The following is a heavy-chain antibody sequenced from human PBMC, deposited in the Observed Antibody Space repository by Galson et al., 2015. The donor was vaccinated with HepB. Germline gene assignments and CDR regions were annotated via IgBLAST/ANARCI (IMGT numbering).Heavy chain of an antibody. J-gene: IGHJ4*02. V-gene: IGHV3-23*01. D-gene: IGHD6-19*01. CDR1: GFTFSSYA. Sequence: SLRLSCAASGFTFSSYAMSXVRQAPGKGLEWVSAMSGSGDNTYYADSVKGRFTISRDNSKNTLYLQMNRLRAEDTAVYYCAKTPYSSGWSLDYWGQGTLVTVSS. CDR2: MSGSGDNT. CDR3: AKTPYSSGWSLDY.